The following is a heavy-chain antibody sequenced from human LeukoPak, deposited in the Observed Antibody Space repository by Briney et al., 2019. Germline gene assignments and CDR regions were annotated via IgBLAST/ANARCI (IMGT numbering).Heavy chain of an antibody. Sequence: ASVKVSCKASGYTFTGYYMHWVRQAPGQGLEWMGWINPNSGGTNYAQKFQGSVTMTRDTSISTAYMELSRLRADDTAVYYCARVGSYCSGGSCNGYNWFDPWGQGTLVTVSS. V-gene: IGHV1-2*02. CDR1: GYTFTGYY. CDR3: ARVGSYCSGGSCNGYNWFDP. D-gene: IGHD2-15*01. J-gene: IGHJ5*02. CDR2: INPNSGGT.